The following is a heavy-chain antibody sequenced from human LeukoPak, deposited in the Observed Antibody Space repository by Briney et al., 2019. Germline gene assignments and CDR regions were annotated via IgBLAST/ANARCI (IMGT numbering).Heavy chain of an antibody. CDR3: ARGGDACFGVARSYYYYYMDV. CDR2: ISAYNGNT. CDR1: GYTFTSYG. Sequence: GASVKVSCKASGYTFTSYGISWVRQAPGQGLEWMGWISAYNGNTNYAQKFQGRVTITADKSTSTAYMELSSLRSEDTAVYYCARGGDACFGVARSYYYYYMDVWGKGTTVTVSS. D-gene: IGHD3-10*01. V-gene: IGHV1-18*01. J-gene: IGHJ6*03.